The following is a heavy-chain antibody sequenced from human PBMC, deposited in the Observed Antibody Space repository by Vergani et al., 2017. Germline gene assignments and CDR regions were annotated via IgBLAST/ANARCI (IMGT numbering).Heavy chain of an antibody. CDR3: TTGLVGIDY. CDR2: IRSKANSYAT. J-gene: IGHJ4*02. V-gene: IGHV3-73*02. CDR1: GFTFSSYW. Sequence: EVQLVESGGGLVQPGGSLRLSCAASGFTFSSYWMHWVRQAPGKGLVWVGRIRSKANSYATAYAASVKGRFTISRDDSKNTAYLQMNSLKTEDTAVYYCTTGLVGIDYWGQGTLVTVSS. D-gene: IGHD6-19*01.